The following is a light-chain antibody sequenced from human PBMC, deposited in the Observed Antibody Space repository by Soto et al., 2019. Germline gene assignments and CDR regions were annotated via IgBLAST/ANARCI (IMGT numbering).Light chain of an antibody. CDR1: QGINRF. CDR2: AAS. Sequence: EIQFTQSPSFLSASVGDRVNITCRASQGINRFLAWYQQKQGKAPKLMIYAASTLQSGVPSRFSGSGSGTECTLTISSLQTEDVATYYCQQHKSNMITFGQGTRLEI. J-gene: IGKJ5*01. CDR3: QQHKSNMIT. V-gene: IGKV1-9*01.